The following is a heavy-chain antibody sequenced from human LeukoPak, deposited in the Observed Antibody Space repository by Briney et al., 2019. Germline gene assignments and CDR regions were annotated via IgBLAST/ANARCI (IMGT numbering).Heavy chain of an antibody. CDR2: IKQDGSEK. D-gene: IGHD3-10*01. Sequence: GRSLRLSCAASGFTFSSYGMHWVRQAPGKGLEWVASIKQDGSEKYYVDSVKGRFTISRDNAKKSLYLQMNSLRAEDTAVYYCARDKSAGADTGSSFYHWGQGALVTVSS. CDR1: GFTFSSYG. V-gene: IGHV3-7*03. CDR3: ARDKSAGADTGSSFYH. J-gene: IGHJ5*02.